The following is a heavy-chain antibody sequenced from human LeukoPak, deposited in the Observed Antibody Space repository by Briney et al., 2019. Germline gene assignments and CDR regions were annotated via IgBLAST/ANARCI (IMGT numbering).Heavy chain of an antibody. CDR1: GFTFSSYR. J-gene: IGHJ5*02. CDR3: ARDRQWQLLRWFDP. CDR2: IKEEGSVK. V-gene: IGHV3-7*01. D-gene: IGHD1-26*01. Sequence: GGSLRLSCAASGFTFSSYRMSGVGQAPGKGREGVAKIKEEGSVKYYVDSGKGRFTISRDNAKNSLYLKINSLRAEEPAVYYCARDRQWQLLRWFDPWGQGTLVTVSS.